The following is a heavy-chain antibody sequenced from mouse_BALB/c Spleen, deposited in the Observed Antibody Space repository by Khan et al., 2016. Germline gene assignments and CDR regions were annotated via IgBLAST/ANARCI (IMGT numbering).Heavy chain of an antibody. J-gene: IGHJ3*01. D-gene: IGHD1-1*01. CDR1: GFDFSRYW. CDR2: INPDSYTI. Sequence: EVKLLESGGGLVHPGGSLKLSCAASGFDFSRYWMSWVRQAPGKGLEWIGEINPDSYTINYTPSLKDKFIISRDNAKNTLYLQMSKVRSEDTALCYCARAGDYGYLAYWGQGTLVTVSA. V-gene: IGHV4-1*02. CDR3: ARAGDYGYLAY.